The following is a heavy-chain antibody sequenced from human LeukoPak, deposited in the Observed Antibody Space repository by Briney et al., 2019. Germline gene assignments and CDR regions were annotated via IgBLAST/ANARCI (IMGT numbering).Heavy chain of an antibody. CDR3: ARETGYSSSWYDY. V-gene: IGHV1-2*02. CDR2: INPNSGGT. J-gene: IGHJ4*02. D-gene: IGHD6-13*01. Sequence: GASVKVSCKASGYTFTCYYMHWVRQAPGQGLEWMGWINPNSGGTNYAQKFQGRVTMTRDTSISTAYMELSRLRSDDTAVYYCARETGYSSSWYDYWGQGTLVTVSS. CDR1: GYTFTCYY.